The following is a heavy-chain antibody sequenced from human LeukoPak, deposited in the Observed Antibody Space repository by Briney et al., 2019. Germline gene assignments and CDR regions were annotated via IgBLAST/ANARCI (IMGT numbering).Heavy chain of an antibody. D-gene: IGHD4-17*01. Sequence: GGSLRLSCAASGFTFSSYAMSWVRQVPGKGLEWVSAISASGGSTYYADSVKGRFTISRDNSKNTLFLQMNSLGAEDTAVYYCTRLALVTTSGAFSDYWGQGTLVTVSS. J-gene: IGHJ4*02. CDR1: GFTFSSYA. CDR3: TRLALVTTSGAFSDY. V-gene: IGHV3-23*01. CDR2: ISASGGST.